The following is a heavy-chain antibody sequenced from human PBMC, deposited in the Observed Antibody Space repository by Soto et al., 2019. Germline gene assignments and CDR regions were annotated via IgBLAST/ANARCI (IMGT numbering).Heavy chain of an antibody. CDR3: ARRPRKCCSGGSCYSEAFDY. D-gene: IGHD2-15*01. J-gene: IGHJ4*02. V-gene: IGHV4-39*01. CDR2: IYYSGST. Sequence: QLQLQESGPGLVKPSETLSLTCTVSGGSISSSSYYWGWIRQPPGKGLEWIGSIYYSGSTYYNPSLKSRVDISVDPSKTQFPLRLSSVTAADTAVYYCARRPRKCCSGGSCYSEAFDYWGQGTLVTVSS. CDR1: GGSISSSSYY.